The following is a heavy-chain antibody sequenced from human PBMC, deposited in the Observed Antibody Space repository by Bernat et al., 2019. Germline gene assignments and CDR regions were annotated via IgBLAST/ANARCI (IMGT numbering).Heavy chain of an antibody. D-gene: IGHD4-17*01. CDR3: AKDGSYGDYDPLPEYFQH. CDR1: GFTFSSYG. J-gene: IGHJ1*01. CDR2: ISGSGGST. Sequence: EVQLLESGGGLVQSGGSLRLSCAASGFTFSSYGMSWVRQAPGKGLEWVSSISGSGGSTYYADSVKGRFTISRDNSKNTLSLQMNSLRAEDTAIYYCAKDGSYGDYDPLPEYFQHWGQGTLVTVAS. V-gene: IGHV3-23*01.